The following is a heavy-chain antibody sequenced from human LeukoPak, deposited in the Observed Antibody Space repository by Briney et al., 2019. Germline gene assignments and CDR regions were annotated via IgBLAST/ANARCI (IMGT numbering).Heavy chain of an antibody. D-gene: IGHD1-26*01. J-gene: IGHJ4*02. CDR3: AKAPRPWVGGATGSRYYFDY. CDR2: ISGSAGSA. V-gene: IGHV3-23*01. Sequence: TGGSLRLSCAASGFTFSSSAMSWVRQAPGKGLEWVSGISGSAGSAYYADSVKGRFTISRDNSMSTLYLQMNSLRAEDTAVYYCAKAPRPWVGGATGSRYYFDYWGQGTLVTVSS. CDR1: GFTFSSSA.